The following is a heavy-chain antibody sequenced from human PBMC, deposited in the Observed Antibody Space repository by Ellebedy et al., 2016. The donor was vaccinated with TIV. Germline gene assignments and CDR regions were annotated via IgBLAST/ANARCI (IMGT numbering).Heavy chain of an antibody. CDR3: ARGIQQWPGYFDL. CDR2: IIGDGSVT. CDR1: GFRYSSYW. V-gene: IGHV3-74*01. D-gene: IGHD1/OR15-1a*01. Sequence: PGGSLRLSCAASGFRYSSYWMHRVRQAPGKGLVWVSRIIGDGSVTTYADSVEGRFTISRDNARQTLHLQMNSLRAEDTAVYYCARGIQQWPGYFDLWGRGTLVTVTS. J-gene: IGHJ2*01.